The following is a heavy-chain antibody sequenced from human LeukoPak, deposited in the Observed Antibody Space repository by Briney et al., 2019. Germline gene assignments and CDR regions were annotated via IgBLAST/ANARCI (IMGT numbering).Heavy chain of an antibody. Sequence: SETLSLTCTVSGYSISSGYYWGWIRQPPGKGLEWIGAKHHSGSTYYNPSLKSRVTISVDTSKNQFSLKLSSVTAADTAVYYCARQVYDYGDYVSYYYYYMDVWGKGTTVTVSS. J-gene: IGHJ6*03. CDR3: ARQVYDYGDYVSYYYYYMDV. CDR1: GYSISSGYY. CDR2: KHHSGST. V-gene: IGHV4-38-2*02. D-gene: IGHD4-17*01.